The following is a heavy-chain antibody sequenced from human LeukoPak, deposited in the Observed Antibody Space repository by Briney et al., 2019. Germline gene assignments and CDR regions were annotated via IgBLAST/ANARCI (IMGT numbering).Heavy chain of an antibody. V-gene: IGHV4-4*02. CDR2: VNLEGST. CDR3: AREGGPYRPLDY. Sequence: SGTLSLTCGVSGGSISNTNWWTWVRQPPGRGLEWIGEVNLEGSTNYNPSLKSRVATSADKYENHSSLKLTSVTAAAPAVYYCAREGGPYRPLDYSGQGTLVTVAS. J-gene: IGHJ4*02. CDR1: GGSISNTNW.